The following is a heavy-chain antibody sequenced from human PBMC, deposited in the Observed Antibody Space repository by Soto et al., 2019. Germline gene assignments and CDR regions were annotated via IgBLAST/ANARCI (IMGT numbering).Heavy chain of an antibody. V-gene: IGHV4-4*07. Sequence: SETLSLTCTVSGGSISSYYWSWIRQPAGKGLEWIGRIYTSGSTNYNPSLKSRVTMSVDTSKNQFSLKLSSVTAADTAVYYCARDEYSSSSYYYYGMDVWGQGTTVTVSS. CDR2: IYTSGST. J-gene: IGHJ6*02. CDR1: GGSISSYY. CDR3: ARDEYSSSSYYYYGMDV. D-gene: IGHD6-13*01.